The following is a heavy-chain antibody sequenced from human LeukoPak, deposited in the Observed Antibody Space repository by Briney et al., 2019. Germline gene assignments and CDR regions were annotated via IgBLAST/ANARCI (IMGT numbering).Heavy chain of an antibody. CDR1: GGSISSGGYS. CDR3: ARSGRYFDY. D-gene: IGHD2-15*01. CDR2: IYHSGST. Sequence: PSETLSLTCAVSGGSISSGGYSWSWIRQPPGKGLEWIGYIYHSGSTYYNPSLKSRVTISVDRSKNQFSLKLSSVTAADTAVCYCARSGRYFDYWGQGTLVTVSS. V-gene: IGHV4-30-2*01. J-gene: IGHJ4*02.